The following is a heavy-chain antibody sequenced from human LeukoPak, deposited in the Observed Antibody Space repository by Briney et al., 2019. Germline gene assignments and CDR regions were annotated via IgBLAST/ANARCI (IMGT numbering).Heavy chain of an antibody. J-gene: IGHJ4*02. Sequence: GGSLRLSCAASGCTFDDYAMHWVRQAPGKGLEWVSGISWNSGSIGYADSVKGRFTISRDNAKNSLYLQMNSLRAEDTALYYCAKDISYDSSGYLLGGFDYWGQGTLVTVSS. V-gene: IGHV3-9*01. D-gene: IGHD3-22*01. CDR1: GCTFDDYA. CDR2: ISWNSGSI. CDR3: AKDISYDSSGYLLGGFDY.